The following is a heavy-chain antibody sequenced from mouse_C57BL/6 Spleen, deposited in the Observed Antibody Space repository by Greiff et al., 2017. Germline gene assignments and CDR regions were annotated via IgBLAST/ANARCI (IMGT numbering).Heavy chain of an antibody. Sequence: QVQLQQPGAELVKPGASVKLSCKASGYTFTSYWMHWVKQRPGRGLEWIGRIDPNGGGTKYNEKFKSKATLTIDKPSSAAYMQLSRLTSEDSAVYYCSNGNFYYFDYWGQGTTRTVAS. J-gene: IGHJ2*01. CDR2: IDPNGGGT. V-gene: IGHV1-72*01. CDR3: SNGNFYYFDY. CDR1: GYTFTSYW.